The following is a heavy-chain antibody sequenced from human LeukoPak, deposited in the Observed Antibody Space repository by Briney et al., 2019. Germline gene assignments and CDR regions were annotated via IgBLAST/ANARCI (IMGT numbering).Heavy chain of an antibody. CDR2: INTDGSST. V-gene: IGHV3-74*01. Sequence: GGSLRLSCAASGFTFSTYGRHWVRQAPGKGLVWVSRINTDGSSTSYADSVKGRFTISRDNAKNTLHLQLDSLRVEDTAVYFCARGYSGTYRIDYWGQGTLVTVSS. J-gene: IGHJ4*02. CDR3: ARGYSGTYRIDY. CDR1: GFTFSTYG. D-gene: IGHD5-12*01.